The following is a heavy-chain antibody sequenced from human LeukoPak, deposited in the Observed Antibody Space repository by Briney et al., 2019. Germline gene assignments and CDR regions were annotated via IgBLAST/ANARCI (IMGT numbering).Heavy chain of an antibody. V-gene: IGHV3-23*01. Sequence: SGGSLRLSCAASGFTFSSYAMSWVRQAPGKGLEWVSAISGSGGSTYYADSVKGRFTISRDNSKNTLYLQMNSLRAEDTAVYYCARDIRHYYDSSGYDREDAFDVWGQGTMVTVSS. D-gene: IGHD3-22*01. CDR2: ISGSGGST. CDR1: GFTFSSYA. J-gene: IGHJ3*01. CDR3: ARDIRHYYDSSGYDREDAFDV.